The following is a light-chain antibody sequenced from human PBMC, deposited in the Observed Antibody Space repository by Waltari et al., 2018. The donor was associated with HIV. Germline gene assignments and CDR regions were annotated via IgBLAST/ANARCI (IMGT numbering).Light chain of an antibody. CDR1: ALPKQY. Sequence: SYELTQPPSVSVSPGQTARIICSGEALPKQYAFWYQQKPCQAPLVVIYKDNERPSGMPERLSGSSAGTTVTLTISGVQAGDEADYYCQSADSSGTYCVFGGGTKLSVL. CDR3: QSADSSGTYCV. CDR2: KDN. J-gene: IGLJ3*02. V-gene: IGLV3-25*03.